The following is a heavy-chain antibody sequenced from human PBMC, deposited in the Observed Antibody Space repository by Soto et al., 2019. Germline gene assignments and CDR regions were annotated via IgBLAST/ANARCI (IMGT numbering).Heavy chain of an antibody. CDR3: ARGSPYGMDV. D-gene: IGHD1-26*01. CDR2: IDSDGSST. J-gene: IGHJ6*02. V-gene: IGHV3-74*01. CDR1: GFTFGSYW. Sequence: EVQLVESGGGLVQPGVSLRVSCAASGFTFGSYWMNWVRQAPGKGLVWVSRIDSDGSSTTYADSVKGRFTTSRDNAKNTLYLQMSSLRVEDTAVYYCARGSPYGMDVWGQGTTVTVSS.